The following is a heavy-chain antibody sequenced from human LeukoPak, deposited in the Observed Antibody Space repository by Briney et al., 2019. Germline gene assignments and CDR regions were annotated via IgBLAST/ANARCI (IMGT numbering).Heavy chain of an antibody. CDR2: INSYGSST. D-gene: IGHD3-16*01. J-gene: IGHJ4*02. CDR3: RASGGGGFDY. CDR1: GLTFSSYW. Sequence: GGSLRLSCAASGLTFSSYWMHWVRQAPGKGLVWVSRINSYGSSTSDADSVKGRFTIARDNAKNTLYLQMNSLRTEDTAVYYCRASGGGGFDYWGQGILVTVSS. V-gene: IGHV3-74*01.